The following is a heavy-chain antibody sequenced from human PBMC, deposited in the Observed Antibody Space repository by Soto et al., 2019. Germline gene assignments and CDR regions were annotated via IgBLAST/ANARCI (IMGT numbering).Heavy chain of an antibody. D-gene: IGHD4-17*01. J-gene: IGHJ2*01. V-gene: IGHV4-59*01. CDR1: CGSISSYY. Sequence: PSETLSLTCTVSCGSISSYYWSWIRQPPGKGLEWIGYIYYSGSTNYNPSLKSRVTISLDTSKNQFSLKLSSVTVADTAVYYCARLRWTDWYFDLWGRGTLVTVSS. CDR3: ARLRWTDWYFDL. CDR2: IYYSGST.